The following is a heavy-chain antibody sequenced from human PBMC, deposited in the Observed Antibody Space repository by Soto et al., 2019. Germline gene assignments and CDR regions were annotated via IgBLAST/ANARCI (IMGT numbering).Heavy chain of an antibody. CDR1: GYSFTSYW. CDR3: ASLWFGEFDAFDI. D-gene: IGHD3-10*01. Sequence: GESLKISCKGSGYSFTSYWIGWVRQMPGKGLEWMGIIYPGDSDTRYSPSFQGQVTISADKSISTAYLQWSSLKASDTAIYYCASLWFGEFDAFDIWGQGTMVTVSS. CDR2: IYPGDSDT. J-gene: IGHJ3*02. V-gene: IGHV5-51*01.